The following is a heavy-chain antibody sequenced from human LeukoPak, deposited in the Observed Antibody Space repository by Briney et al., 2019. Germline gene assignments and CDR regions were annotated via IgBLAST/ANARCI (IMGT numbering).Heavy chain of an antibody. V-gene: IGHV3-30*04. Sequence: GGSLRLSCAASGFTFSSYTMHWVRQAPGKGLDWVAVISFVEDNIYYADSVKGRFTISRDNSKNTVYLQMNSLRDEDKALYYGARNGQLDYGGKGTLVPVPS. CDR2: ISFVEDNI. J-gene: IGHJ4*02. D-gene: IGHD2-8*01. CDR1: GFTFSSYT. CDR3: ARNGQLDY.